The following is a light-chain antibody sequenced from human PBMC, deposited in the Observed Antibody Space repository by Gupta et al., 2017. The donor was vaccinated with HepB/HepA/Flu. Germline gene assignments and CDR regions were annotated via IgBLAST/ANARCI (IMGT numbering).Light chain of an antibody. CDR3: KSRDTSGSPLV. V-gene: IGLV3-19*01. Sequence: SSELTQDTAVSVALGQTVAITCQGDSLRTYYASWYQQKPGQAPILVVYGSNRPSGIPDRFSGSSSGNTASLTITGAQAEDEADYYCKSRDTSGSPLVFGGGTKLTVL. CDR1: SLRTYY. J-gene: IGLJ3*02. CDR2: GS.